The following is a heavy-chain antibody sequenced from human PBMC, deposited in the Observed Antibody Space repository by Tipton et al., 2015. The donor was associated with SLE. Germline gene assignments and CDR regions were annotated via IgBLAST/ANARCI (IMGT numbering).Heavy chain of an antibody. CDR2: IYHTGTT. CDR1: GYSISSGFY. J-gene: IGHJ4*02. V-gene: IGHV4-38-2*02. CDR3: ARHGRSGKDFDY. Sequence: LRLSCNVSGYSISSGFYWAWIRQTPGKGLEWIGSIYHTGTTYYNPSLKSRITISVDTSKSEVSLKLSSVTAADTAVYYCARHGRSGKDFDYWGQGTLVTVSS.